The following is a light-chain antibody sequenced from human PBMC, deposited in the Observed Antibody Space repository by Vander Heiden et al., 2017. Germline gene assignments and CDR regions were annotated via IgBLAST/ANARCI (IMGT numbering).Light chain of an antibody. CDR3: QQSDSTPYT. CDR1: QSISSY. V-gene: IGKV1-39*01. CDR2: AAS. J-gene: IGKJ2*01. Sequence: DIQMTQSPSSLSASVGDRVTITCRASQSISSYLNWYQQKPGKAPKLLIYAASSLQSGVPSRFSGSGSGTDFTLTISRLQPEDFATYYCQQSDSTPYTFGQWTKLELK.